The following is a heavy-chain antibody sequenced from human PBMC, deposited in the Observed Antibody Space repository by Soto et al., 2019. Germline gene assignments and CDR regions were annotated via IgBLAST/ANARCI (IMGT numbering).Heavy chain of an antibody. D-gene: IGHD3-10*01. J-gene: IGHJ6*02. CDR2: IIPIFGTA. CDR1: GGTFSSYA. CDR3: ARARITMVRGVSPRTLEYYGMDV. Sequence: SVKVSCKASGGTFSSYAISWVRQAPGQGLEWMGGIIPIFGTANYAQKFQGRVTITADKSTSTAYMELSSLRSDDTAVYYCARARITMVRGVSPRTLEYYGMDVWGQGTTVTVAS. V-gene: IGHV1-69*06.